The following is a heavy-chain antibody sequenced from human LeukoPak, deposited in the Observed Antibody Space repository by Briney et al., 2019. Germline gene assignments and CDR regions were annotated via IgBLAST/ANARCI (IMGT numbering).Heavy chain of an antibody. V-gene: IGHV3-15*01. J-gene: IGHJ4*02. CDR1: VFRINNAW. CDR2: IKSKTDGGTT. CDR3: TTHSGYDSLSDY. Sequence: WGSLGLCWEGAVFRINNAWMSRGRLAKRKGLEWVGRIKSKTDGGTTDYAAPVKGSFTISSDDSKNTLYLEMNSLKTEDTAVYYCTTHSGYDSLSDYWGQGTLVTVSS. D-gene: IGHD5-12*01.